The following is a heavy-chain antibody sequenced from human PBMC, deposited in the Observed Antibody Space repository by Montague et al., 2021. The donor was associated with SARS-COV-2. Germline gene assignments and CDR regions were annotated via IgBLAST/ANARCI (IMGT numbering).Heavy chain of an antibody. V-gene: IGHV3-21*01. CDR1: GFTFSSYS. D-gene: IGHD3-9*01. Sequence: SLRLSCAASGFTFSSYSMNWVRQAPGKGLEWVSSISSSSSYIYYAGSVKGRFTISRDNAKNSLYLQMNSLRAEDTAVYYCARAGTYYDILTGYAELGYFDYWGQGTLVTVSS. J-gene: IGHJ4*02. CDR2: ISSSSSYI. CDR3: ARAGTYYDILTGYAELGYFDY.